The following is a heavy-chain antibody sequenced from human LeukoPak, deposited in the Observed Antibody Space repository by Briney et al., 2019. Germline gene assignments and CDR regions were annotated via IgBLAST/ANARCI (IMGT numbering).Heavy chain of an antibody. J-gene: IGHJ6*02. CDR3: ARGGGLDV. CDR1: GFTFSNM. Sequence: PGGSLRLSCAASGFTFSNMMNWVRQAPGKGLEWVASINHNGNVNYYVDSVKGRFTISRDNAKNSLYLQMSNLRAEDTAVYFCARGGGLDVWGQGATVTVSS. D-gene: IGHD3-16*01. CDR2: INHNGNVN. V-gene: IGHV3-7*03.